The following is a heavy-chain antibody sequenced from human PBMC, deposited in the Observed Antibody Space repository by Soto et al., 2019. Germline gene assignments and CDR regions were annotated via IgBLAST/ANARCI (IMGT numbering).Heavy chain of an antibody. CDR1: GFTFSSYA. CDR3: ARDQNCSSTSCYTLYYHSYRLAF. V-gene: IGHV3-30-3*01. J-gene: IGHJ6*02. CDR2: ISYDGSNK. D-gene: IGHD2-2*01. Sequence: GGSLRLSCAASGFTFSSYAMHWVRQAPGKGLEWVAVISYDGSNKYYADSVKGRFTISRDNSKNTLYLQMNSLRAEDTAVYYCARDQNCSSTSCYTLYYHSYRLAFWGQGTTVTVSS.